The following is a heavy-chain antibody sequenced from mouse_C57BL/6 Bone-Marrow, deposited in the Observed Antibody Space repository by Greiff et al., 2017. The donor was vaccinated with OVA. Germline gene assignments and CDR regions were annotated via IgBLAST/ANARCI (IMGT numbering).Heavy chain of an antibody. D-gene: IGHD1-1*01. Sequence: QVQLQQSGAELVRPGPSVTLSCKASGYTFTDYEMHWVKQTPVHGLEWIGAIDPETGGTAYNQKFKGKAILTADKSSSTAYMELRSLTSEDSAVYYCTRWFYGGDYWGQGTTLTVSS. CDR1: GYTFTDYE. CDR3: TRWFYGGDY. CDR2: IDPETGGT. J-gene: IGHJ2*01. V-gene: IGHV1-15*01.